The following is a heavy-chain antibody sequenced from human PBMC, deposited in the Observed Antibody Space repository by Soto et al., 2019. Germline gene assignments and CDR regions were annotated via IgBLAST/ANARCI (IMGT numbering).Heavy chain of an antibody. V-gene: IGHV4-30-4*01. CDR3: ASGGSSNWFDP. J-gene: IGHJ5*02. D-gene: IGHD1-26*01. CDR1: SGSISSADSY. CDR2: IYYTGSA. Sequence: SLTCTVSSGSISSADSYWSWIRQPPGKGLEWIGYIYYTGSAYYNPSLKSRVTMSVDTSKNQFSLKVTSVTAADTAVYYCASGGSSNWFDPWGQGTLVTVS.